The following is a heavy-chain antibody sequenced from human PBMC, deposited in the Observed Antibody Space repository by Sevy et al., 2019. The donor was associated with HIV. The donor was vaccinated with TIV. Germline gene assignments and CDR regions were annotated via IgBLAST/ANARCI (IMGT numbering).Heavy chain of an antibody. J-gene: IGHJ4*02. CDR3: SRDGGNLLSQGFDS. D-gene: IGHD6-25*01. V-gene: IGHV6-1*01. CDR1: GDSVSSSNAA. Sequence: SQTLSLTCVISGDSVSSSNAAWNWIRQSPSRGLEWLGRTYFRSQWYNDYAPSVRGRITINPDTSKNQFSLQLNSVTPDDTAVYFCSRDGGNLLSQGFDSWGQGTLVTVSS. CDR2: TYFRSQWYN.